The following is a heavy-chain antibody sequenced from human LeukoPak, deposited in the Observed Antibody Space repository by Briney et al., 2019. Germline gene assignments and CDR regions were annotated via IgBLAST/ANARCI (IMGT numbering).Heavy chain of an antibody. D-gene: IGHD5-24*01. V-gene: IGHV4-30-2*01. J-gene: IGHJ6*04. CDR2: IYASGSI. CDR1: GGSISSGGFS. CDR3: ARAARSASISYYYYYGMDV. Sequence: SETLSLTCGVSGGSISSGGFSWSWIRQPPGKGLEWIGYIYASGSIYYNPSLNSRVTISVDRSKNHLSLRLSSVTAADTAVYYCARAARSASISYYYYYGMDVWGKGTTITVSS.